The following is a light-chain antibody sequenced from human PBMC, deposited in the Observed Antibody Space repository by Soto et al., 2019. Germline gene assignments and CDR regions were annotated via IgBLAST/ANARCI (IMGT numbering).Light chain of an antibody. CDR1: QSVSSY. J-gene: IGKJ5*01. V-gene: IGKV3-11*01. CDR2: DAS. CDR3: QQSSNWPPIT. Sequence: IVLTQSPATQSLSPGARATLSCRASQSVSSYLAWYQQKPGQAPRLLIYDASNRATGIPARFSGSGAGTAFSLTISSLEPEDFSVYYCQQSSNWPPITCGQGTRREIK.